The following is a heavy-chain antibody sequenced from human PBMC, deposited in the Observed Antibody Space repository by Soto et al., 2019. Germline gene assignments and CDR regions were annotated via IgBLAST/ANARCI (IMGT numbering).Heavy chain of an antibody. CDR2: ISYDGGNK. CDR1: GFTFGKYG. CDR3: ARDDRDGFFDA. D-gene: IGHD5-12*01. V-gene: IGHV3-30*03. J-gene: IGHJ4*02. Sequence: PGGSLRLSCADSGFTFGKYGMHWVRQAPGKGLEWVAAISYDGGNKFYADSVEGRFIISRDNSKSTLYLQMNSLRAEDTAVYYCARDDRDGFFDAWGQGTLVTVSS.